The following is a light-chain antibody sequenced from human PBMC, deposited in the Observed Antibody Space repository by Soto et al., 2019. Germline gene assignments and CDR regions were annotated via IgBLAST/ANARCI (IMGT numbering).Light chain of an antibody. CDR2: DVS. Sequence: QSALTQPASVSGSPGQSITISCTGTSSDVGGYNYVSWYQQYPGKVPKLIIYDVSNRPSGVSNRFSGSKSGNTASLTISGLQVEDEDDYYCSSFTSSSLVVFGGGTKVTVL. CDR1: SSDVGGYNY. J-gene: IGLJ2*01. CDR3: SSFTSSSLVV. V-gene: IGLV2-14*01.